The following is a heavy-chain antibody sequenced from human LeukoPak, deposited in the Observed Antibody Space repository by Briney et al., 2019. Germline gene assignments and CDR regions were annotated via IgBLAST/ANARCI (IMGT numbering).Heavy chain of an antibody. CDR2: ISTSGNT. Sequence: SETLSLTCTVSGVSIRSYYWSWLRQPVGKGLQWIGRISTSGNTDYNPSLKSRVTMSVDTSKNQFSLKLTSVTAADTAVYYCASDSFYDSGGYFYYWGQGTPVTVSS. D-gene: IGHD3-22*01. V-gene: IGHV4-4*07. CDR3: ASDSFYDSGGYFYY. CDR1: GVSIRSYY. J-gene: IGHJ4*02.